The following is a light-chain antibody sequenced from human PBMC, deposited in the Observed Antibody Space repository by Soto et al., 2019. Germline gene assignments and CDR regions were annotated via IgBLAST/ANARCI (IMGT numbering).Light chain of an antibody. CDR1: QSVSSN. J-gene: IGKJ5*01. V-gene: IGKV3-15*01. CDR3: PQRSIMLIT. Sequence: IGVTQSLATVSVTIRERATLSCRASQSVSSNLAWYQQKPGQAPRLLIYGASTRATGIPARFSGSGSGTDFTLTISSLQSEDFAVYYCPQRSIMLITFGQGTRLEIK. CDR2: GAS.